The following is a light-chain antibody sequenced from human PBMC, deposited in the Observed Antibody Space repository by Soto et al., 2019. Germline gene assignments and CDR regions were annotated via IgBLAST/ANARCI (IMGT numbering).Light chain of an antibody. J-gene: IGKJ5*01. CDR3: QQLNSFPIT. Sequence: EIVLTQSPATLSLSPGERATLSCRASQTISSYLAWYQQKPGQAPRLLIHDASHRATGIPARFSGSGSGTEFTLTITSLQPEDFATYYCQQLNSFPITFGQGTRLEIK. V-gene: IGKV3-11*01. CDR1: QTISSY. CDR2: DAS.